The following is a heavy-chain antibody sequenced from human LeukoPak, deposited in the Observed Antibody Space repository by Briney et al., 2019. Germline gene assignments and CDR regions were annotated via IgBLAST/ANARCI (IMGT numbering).Heavy chain of an antibody. Sequence: PGGSLRLSCAASGFTFSSYAMSWVRQAPGKGLEWVSGISGSGTNTYYADSVKGRFTISRDNSQNTLYMQMNSLRAEDTAVYYCAKGDKPVIAMVKFDYWGQGTLVTVSS. V-gene: IGHV3-23*01. D-gene: IGHD5-18*01. CDR3: AKGDKPVIAMVKFDY. CDR2: ISGSGTNT. CDR1: GFTFSSYA. J-gene: IGHJ4*02.